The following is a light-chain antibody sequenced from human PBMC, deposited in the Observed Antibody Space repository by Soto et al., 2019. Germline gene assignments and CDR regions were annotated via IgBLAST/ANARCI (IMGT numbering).Light chain of an antibody. CDR3: SSYTSSSTVL. CDR1: SSDVGGYNY. CDR2: DVS. Sequence: QSALTQPASVSGSHGLSITISCTGTSSDVGGYNYVSWYQQHPGKAPKLIIYDVSHRPSGISNHFSGSKSGDTASLTISGLQADDEADYYCSSYTSSSTVLFGGGTKLTV. V-gene: IGLV2-14*01. J-gene: IGLJ2*01.